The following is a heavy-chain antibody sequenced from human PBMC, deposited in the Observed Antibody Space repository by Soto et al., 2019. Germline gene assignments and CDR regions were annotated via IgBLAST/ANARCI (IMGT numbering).Heavy chain of an antibody. J-gene: IGHJ6*02. D-gene: IGHD4-17*01. CDR3: ARGPDYGDFLYYYYGMDV. CDR2: ISYDGSNK. Sequence: GSLRLSCAASGFTFSSYAMHWVRQAPGKGLEWVAVISYDGSNKYYADSVEGRFTISRDNSKNTLYLQMNSLRAEDTAVYYCARGPDYGDFLYYYYGMDVWGQGTTVTVSS. V-gene: IGHV3-30-3*01. CDR1: GFTFSSYA.